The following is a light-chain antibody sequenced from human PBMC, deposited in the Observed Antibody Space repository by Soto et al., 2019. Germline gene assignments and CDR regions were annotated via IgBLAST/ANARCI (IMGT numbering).Light chain of an antibody. J-gene: IGKJ2*01. Sequence: EVVLTQSPGTLSLSPGEGATLSCSASHNISSTYLAWYQQKPGQAPRLLIYGASSRATGIPDRFSGSGSGTDFTLNVSRLDPEDCAVFDCHHSGSSMYTFGQGTRLDI. CDR2: GAS. CDR1: HNISSTY. V-gene: IGKV3-20*01. CDR3: HHSGSSMYT.